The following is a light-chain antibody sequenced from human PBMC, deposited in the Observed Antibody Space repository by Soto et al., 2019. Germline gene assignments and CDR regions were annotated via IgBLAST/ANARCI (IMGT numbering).Light chain of an antibody. CDR1: QGISSY. J-gene: IGKJ4*01. CDR2: AAS. CDR3: QQLNTL. Sequence: IQLTQSPSSLSASVGDRVTITCRASQGISSYLAWYQQKPGKAPKLLIYAASTLHSGVPSRFSGSGSGTDFTLTISSLQPEDSATYYCQQLNTLFGGGTKVDIK. V-gene: IGKV1-9*01.